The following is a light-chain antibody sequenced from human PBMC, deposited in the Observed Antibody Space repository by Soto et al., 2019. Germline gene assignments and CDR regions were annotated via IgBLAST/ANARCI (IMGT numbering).Light chain of an antibody. CDR1: SSYVGVYNY. CDR3: TSYTSGSTLYF. V-gene: IGLV2-14*01. CDR2: ELN. J-gene: IGLJ1*01. Sequence: QSALTQPASVSGSPGQSSTISYTGTSSYVGVYNYVSWYQQHPGKAPKLVIYELNYRPALAYDRFSGSKSGNTASLTISGLQAEDEADYYCTSYTSGSTLYFFGTGTKVTLL.